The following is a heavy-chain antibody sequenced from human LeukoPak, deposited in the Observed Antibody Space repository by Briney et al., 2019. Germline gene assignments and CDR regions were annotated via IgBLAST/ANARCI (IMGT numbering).Heavy chain of an antibody. D-gene: IGHD4-23*01. V-gene: IGHV1-2*02. CDR3: ARGRGGGNYGGNPRGAFDI. CDR2: INPNSGGT. CDR1: GYTFTGYY. J-gene: IGHJ3*02. Sequence: GASVKVSCKASGYTFTGYYMHWVRQAPGQGLEWMGWINPNSGGTNYAQKFQGRVTMTRDTSISTAYMELSRLRSDDTAVYYCARGRGGGNYGGNPRGAFDIWGQGTMVTVSS.